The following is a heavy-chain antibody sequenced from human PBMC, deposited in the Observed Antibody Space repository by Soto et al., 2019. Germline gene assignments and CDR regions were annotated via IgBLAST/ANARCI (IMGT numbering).Heavy chain of an antibody. CDR3: ARDQPPLSGSYRLYNWFDP. J-gene: IGHJ5*02. CDR2: IWYDGSNK. Sequence: QVQLVESGGGVVQPGRSLRLSCAASGFTFSSYGMHWVRQAPGKGLEWVAVIWYDGSNKYYADSVKGRFTISRDNSKNTQYLQMNSLRAEDTAVYYCARDQPPLSGSYRLYNWFDPWGQGTLVTVSS. CDR1: GFTFSSYG. D-gene: IGHD1-26*01. V-gene: IGHV3-33*01.